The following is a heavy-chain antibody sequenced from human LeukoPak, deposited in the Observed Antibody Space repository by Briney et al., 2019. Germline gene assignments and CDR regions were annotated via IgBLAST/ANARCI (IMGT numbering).Heavy chain of an antibody. J-gene: IGHJ5*02. D-gene: IGHD2-2*01. CDR1: GFTFSDYY. V-gene: IGHV3-11*04. CDR3: ARGYCSSTSCYDQIWFDP. CDR2: ISSSGSTI. Sequence: GGSLRLSCAASGFTFSDYYMSWIRQAPGKGLEWVSYISSSGSTIYYADSVKGRFTISRDNAKNSLYLQMNSLRAEDTAVYYCARGYCSSTSCYDQIWFDPWGQGTLVTVSS.